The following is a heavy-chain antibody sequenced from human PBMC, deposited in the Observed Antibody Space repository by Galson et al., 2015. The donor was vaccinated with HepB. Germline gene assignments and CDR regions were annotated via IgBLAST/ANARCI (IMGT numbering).Heavy chain of an antibody. Sequence: SLRLSCAASGFTFSSYGMHWVRQAPGKGLEWVAVISYDGSNKYYADSVKGRFTISRDNSKNTLYLQMNSLRAEDTAVYYCAKAGSGSYGAYYFDYWGQGTLVTVSS. D-gene: IGHD3-10*01. CDR1: GFTFSSYG. J-gene: IGHJ4*02. V-gene: IGHV3-30*18. CDR2: ISYDGSNK. CDR3: AKAGSGSYGAYYFDY.